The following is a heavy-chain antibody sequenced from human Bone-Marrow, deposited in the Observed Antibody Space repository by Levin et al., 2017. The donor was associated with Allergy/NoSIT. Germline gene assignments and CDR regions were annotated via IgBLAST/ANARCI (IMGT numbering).Heavy chain of an antibody. J-gene: IGHJ6*03. CDR1: GESLGIYA. CDR3: AKSLRHVVSAQIDRTVSRYYIDV. Sequence: SQTLSLTCAVSGESLGIYAWTWIRQSSGTGLEWLGHIGEYGDTAYNPSLARRLTISRDTSKNEFSLKLTSLTVADTAMYYCAKSLRHVVSAQIDRTVSRYYIDVWGEGATVTVS. CDR2: IGEYGDT. V-gene: IGHV4-34*01. D-gene: IGHD4-17*01.